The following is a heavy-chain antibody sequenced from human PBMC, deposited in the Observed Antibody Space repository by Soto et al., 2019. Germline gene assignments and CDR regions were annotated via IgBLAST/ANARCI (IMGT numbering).Heavy chain of an antibody. CDR3: ARDSGYCSSTSCSHNWFDP. CDR1: GGSISSGGYY. Sequence: TSETLSLTCTVSGGSISSGGYYWRWIRQHPGKGLEWIGYIYYSGSTYYNPSLKSRVTISVDTSKNQFSLKLSSVTAADTAVYYCARDSGYCSSTSCSHNWFDPWGQGTLVTVSS. CDR2: IYYSGST. V-gene: IGHV4-31*03. D-gene: IGHD2-2*01. J-gene: IGHJ5*02.